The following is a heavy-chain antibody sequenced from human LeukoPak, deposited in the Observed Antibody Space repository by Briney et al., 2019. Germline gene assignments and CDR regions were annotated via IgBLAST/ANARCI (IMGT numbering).Heavy chain of an antibody. CDR3: ARGPELERFDY. V-gene: IGHV1-69*05. CDR2: IIPMFGTA. CDR1: GGTFSSYA. D-gene: IGHD1-1*01. Sequence: SVKVSCKASGGTFSSYAISWVRQAPGQGLEWMGGIIPMFGTADYAQKFQGRVTITTDESTSTAYMELSSLRSEDTAVYYCARGPELERFDYWGQGTLVTVSS. J-gene: IGHJ4*02.